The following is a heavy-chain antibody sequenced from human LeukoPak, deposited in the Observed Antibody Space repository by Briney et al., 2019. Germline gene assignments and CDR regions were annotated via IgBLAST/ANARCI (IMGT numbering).Heavy chain of an antibody. J-gene: IGHJ5*02. Sequence: PSETLSLTCAVSGGSISSSNWWSWVRPPPGKGLEWIGEIYHSGSTNYNPSLKSRVTISVDKSKNQFSLKLSSVTAADTAVYYCARSRIAARHSWFDPWGQGTLVTVSS. CDR1: GGSISSSNW. D-gene: IGHD6-6*01. V-gene: IGHV4-4*02. CDR2: IYHSGST. CDR3: ARSRIAARHSWFDP.